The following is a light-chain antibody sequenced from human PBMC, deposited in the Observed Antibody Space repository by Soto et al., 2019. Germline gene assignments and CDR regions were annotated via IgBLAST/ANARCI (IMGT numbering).Light chain of an antibody. CDR1: SSDVGGYNY. J-gene: IGLJ2*01. CDR3: SSYTRSDTLV. Sequence: QSALTQPASVSGSPGQSITISCTGTSSDVGGYNYVSWYQQYPGKAPKFIIYEVTNRPSGVSNRFSGSKSGSTASLTISGLQAEDEAYYFCSSYTRSDTLVFGGGTKVTVL. V-gene: IGLV2-14*01. CDR2: EVT.